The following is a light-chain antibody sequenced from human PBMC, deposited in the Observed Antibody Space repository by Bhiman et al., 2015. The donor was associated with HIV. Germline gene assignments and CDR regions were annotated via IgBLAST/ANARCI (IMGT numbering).Light chain of an antibody. V-gene: IGLV2-14*03. CDR1: SSNIGNNY. J-gene: IGLJ2*01. CDR3: GSYTKSKTFI. CDR2: DAS. Sequence: QSVLTQPPSVSAAPGQKVTISCSGSSSNIGNNYVSWFQQLPGKAPKVMIYDASKRPSGVPLRFSGSKSGNTASLTISGLQAEDEADYYCGSYTKSKTFIFGGGTKLTVL.